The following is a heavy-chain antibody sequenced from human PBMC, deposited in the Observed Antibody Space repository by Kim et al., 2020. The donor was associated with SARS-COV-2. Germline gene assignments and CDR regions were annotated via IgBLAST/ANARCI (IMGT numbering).Heavy chain of an antibody. V-gene: IGHV1-2*06. D-gene: IGHD6-13*01. J-gene: IGHJ4*02. Sequence: ASVKVSCKASGYTFTGYYMHWVRQAPGQGLEWMGRINPNSGGTNYAQKFQGRVTMTRDTSISTAYMELSRLRSDDTAVYYCARDLVDSSSWYGGVDYWGQGTLVTVSS. CDR3: ARDLVDSSSWYGGVDY. CDR2: INPNSGGT. CDR1: GYTFTGYY.